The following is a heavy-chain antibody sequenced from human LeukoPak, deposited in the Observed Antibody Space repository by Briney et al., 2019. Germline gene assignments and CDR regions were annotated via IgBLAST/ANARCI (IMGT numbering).Heavy chain of an antibody. D-gene: IGHD3-3*01. Sequence: ASVMVSCKASGFHFASYGITWVRQAPGQGLEWMGWISVNNGNTHYAQSFQDRLTMTTDTSTSTAYLEVRSLRYDDTAIYYCQRITIFGVIIDFDYWGQGTLVTVSS. V-gene: IGHV1-18*01. J-gene: IGHJ4*02. CDR2: ISVNNGNT. CDR3: QRITIFGVIIDFDY. CDR1: GFHFASYG.